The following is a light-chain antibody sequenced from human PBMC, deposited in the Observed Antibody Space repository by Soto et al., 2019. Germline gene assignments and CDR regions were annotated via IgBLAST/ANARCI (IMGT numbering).Light chain of an antibody. J-gene: IGKJ1*01. CDR3: QQRQSWPRP. V-gene: IGKV3-11*01. CDR1: QYINTR. CDR2: QTS. Sequence: VLTQSLAAVSLFPSAGVSLXRRASQYINTRLAWYQHRPGQAPRLLIYQTSIRAAGIPARFSASGSGTDFTLTISDVQPEDFVLYYCQQRQSWPRPFGQGTKVAI.